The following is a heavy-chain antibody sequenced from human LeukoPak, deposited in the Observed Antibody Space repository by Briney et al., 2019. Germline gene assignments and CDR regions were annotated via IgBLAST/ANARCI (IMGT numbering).Heavy chain of an antibody. CDR3: AREIGVYCSGGSCYAFDY. J-gene: IGHJ4*02. CDR1: GYTFTSYY. V-gene: IGHV1-46*01. D-gene: IGHD2-15*01. CDR2: INPSGGST. Sequence: ASVKVSCKASGYTFTSYYMHWVRQAPGQGLEWMGIINPSGGSTSYAQKFQGRVTMTRDMSTSTVYMELSSLISEDTAVYYCAREIGVYCSGGSCYAFDYWGQGTLVTVSS.